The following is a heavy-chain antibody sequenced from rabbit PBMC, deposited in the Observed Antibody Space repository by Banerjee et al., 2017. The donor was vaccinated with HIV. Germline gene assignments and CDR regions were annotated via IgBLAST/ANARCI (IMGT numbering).Heavy chain of an antibody. D-gene: IGHD8-1*01. V-gene: IGHV1S40*01. Sequence: QSLEESGGGLVQPEGSLALTCKASGFTISSSYYMCWVRQAPGKGLEWIACIAAGSTGNTYYASWAKGRFTISKTSSTTVTLQMTSLTVADTATYFCARYINSDYIYAFNFWGPGTLVTVS. J-gene: IGHJ4*01. CDR3: ARYINSDYIYAFNF. CDR2: IAAGSTGNT. CDR1: GFTISSSYY.